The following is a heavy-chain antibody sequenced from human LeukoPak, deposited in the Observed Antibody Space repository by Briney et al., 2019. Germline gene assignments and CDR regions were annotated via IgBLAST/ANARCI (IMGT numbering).Heavy chain of an antibody. Sequence: GGYLRLSCTASGFAFTNAWMSWVRQTPGKELEWVGRIKSNADGGTTDYAAPVKGRFTISRDDSKNTLYLQMNSLNTEDTAVYYCTTDGAYYYDSSGYYSSYWGQGTLVTVSS. V-gene: IGHV3-15*01. J-gene: IGHJ4*02. CDR3: TTDGAYYYDSSGYYSSY. D-gene: IGHD3-22*01. CDR2: IKSNADGGTT. CDR1: GFAFTNAW.